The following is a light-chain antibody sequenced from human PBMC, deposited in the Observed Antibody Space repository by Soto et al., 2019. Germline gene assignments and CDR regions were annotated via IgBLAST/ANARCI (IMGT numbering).Light chain of an antibody. Sequence: DIQMTQSPSSLSASVGDRVTITCRASQSINSYLNWYQQKQGKAPKLLIYAASSLQSGVPSRFSGSGSGTDFTLTISSLQPEDFATYYFQQSYSTLFTFGPGTKVDIK. CDR1: QSINSY. CDR2: AAS. V-gene: IGKV1-39*01. J-gene: IGKJ3*01. CDR3: QQSYSTLFT.